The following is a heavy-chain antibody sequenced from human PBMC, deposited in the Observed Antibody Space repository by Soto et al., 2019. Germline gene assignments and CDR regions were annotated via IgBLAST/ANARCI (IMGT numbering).Heavy chain of an antibody. CDR1: GFTFRDYT. D-gene: IGHD3-22*01. J-gene: IGHJ4*02. V-gene: IGHV3-23*01. CDR2: ILSDYST. Sequence: PGGSLRLSCAASGFTFRDYTMSWVRQAPGKVLESISAILSDYSTYYADSVKGRFTISRDNSKNTLYLQMNSLRAEDTAVYYCAKDLANRPYYYDSSGPLDYWGQGTLVTASS. CDR3: AKDLANRPYYYDSSGPLDY.